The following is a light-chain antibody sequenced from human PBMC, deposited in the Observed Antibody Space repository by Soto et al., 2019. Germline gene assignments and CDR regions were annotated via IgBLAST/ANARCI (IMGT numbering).Light chain of an antibody. CDR3: QQYGSSIT. CDR2: DAS. V-gene: IGKV3-20*01. J-gene: IGKJ5*01. Sequence: EIVFTQSPGTRSLSPGERATLSCRASQSVSSSRLAWYRQRPGQAPRLLIYDASSRATGVPDRFSGSGSGTDFTLTISRLEPEDFAVYYCQQYGSSITFGQGTRLEIK. CDR1: QSVSSSR.